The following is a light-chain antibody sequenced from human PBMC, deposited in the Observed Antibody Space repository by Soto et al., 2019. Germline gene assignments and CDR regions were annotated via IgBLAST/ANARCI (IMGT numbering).Light chain of an antibody. Sequence: EIVMAQSPATMSAFSGGRAHPLHTASQSVRSNLAWYQQKPGQATRLLIYGASTRETGIPDSFSGSGSGTDFTLNISRLEPEEFAVYYCQQYGSSPWTCGQGTKGDIK. V-gene: IGKV3-20*01. CDR2: GAS. CDR3: QQYGSSPWT. J-gene: IGKJ1*01. CDR1: QSVRSN.